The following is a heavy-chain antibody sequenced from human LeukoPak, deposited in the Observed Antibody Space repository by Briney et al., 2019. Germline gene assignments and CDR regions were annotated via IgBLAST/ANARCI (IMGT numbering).Heavy chain of an antibody. Sequence: PGGSLRLSCAACGFTFSGYAMHWVRQAPGKGLEWVSYISSRSATIYYADSVKGRFTISRDNAKNSLYLQMNSLRAEDTAVYYCARDPLSSSSFDLWGQGTLVTVSS. CDR1: GFTFSGYA. D-gene: IGHD6-13*01. CDR3: ARDPLSSSSFDL. CDR2: ISSRSATI. J-gene: IGHJ4*02. V-gene: IGHV3-48*01.